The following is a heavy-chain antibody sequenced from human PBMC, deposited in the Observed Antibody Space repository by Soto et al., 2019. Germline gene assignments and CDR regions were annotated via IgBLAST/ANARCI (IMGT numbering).Heavy chain of an antibody. CDR1: GGTFSSYA. CDR2: IIPIFGTA. CDR3: ARAVYYYDSSGYYGDAFDI. Sequence: ASVKVSCKASGGTFSSYAISWVLQAPGQGLEWMGGIIPIFGTANYAQKFQGRVTITADESTSTAYMELSSLRSEDTAVYYCARAVYYYDSSGYYGDAFDIWGQGTMVTVS. J-gene: IGHJ3*02. D-gene: IGHD3-22*01. V-gene: IGHV1-69*13.